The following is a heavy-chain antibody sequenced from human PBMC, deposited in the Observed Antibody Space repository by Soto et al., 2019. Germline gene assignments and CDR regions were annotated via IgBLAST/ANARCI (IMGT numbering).Heavy chain of an antibody. CDR2: INHSGST. CDR1: GGSFSDNY. V-gene: IGHV4-34*01. Sequence: QVLLQQWGAGLLKASETLSLTCAVYGGSFSDNYWSWIRQPPGKGLEWIGEINHSGSTNYSPSLKSRVTISVDTSKSQFSRKLSSVTAADTAVYYCAREGVGDFWSGYYRYYYMGVWGKGTTVTVSS. CDR3: AREGVGDFWSGYYRYYYMGV. J-gene: IGHJ6*03. D-gene: IGHD3-3*01.